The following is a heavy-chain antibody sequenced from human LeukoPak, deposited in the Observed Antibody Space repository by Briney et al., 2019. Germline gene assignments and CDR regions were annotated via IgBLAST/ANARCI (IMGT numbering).Heavy chain of an antibody. CDR2: IYHRGST. CDR1: GYSISSGYY. D-gene: IGHD3-10*01. J-gene: IGHJ4*02. V-gene: IGHV4-38-2*01. Sequence: SETLSLTCAVSGYSISSGYYWGWIRQPPGKGLEWIGSIYHRGSTYYNPSLKSRVTISVDTSKNQFSLKLSSVTAADTAVYYCAGWFGELLSLFTYWGREPWSPSPQ. CDR3: AGWFGELLSLFTY.